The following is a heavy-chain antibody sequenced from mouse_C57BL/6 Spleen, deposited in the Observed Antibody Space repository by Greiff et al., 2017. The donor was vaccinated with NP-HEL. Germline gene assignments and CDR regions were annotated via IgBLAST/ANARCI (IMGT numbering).Heavy chain of an antibody. V-gene: IGHV3-6*01. Sequence: EVQLVESGPGLVKPSQSLSLTCSVTGYSITSGYYWNWIRQFPGNKLEWMGYISYDGSNNYNPSLKNRISITRDTSKNQFFLKLNSVTTEDTATYYCAREGAYDGYLFAYWGQGTLVTVSA. CDR2: ISYDGSN. D-gene: IGHD2-3*01. CDR3: AREGAYDGYLFAY. J-gene: IGHJ3*01. CDR1: GYSITSGYY.